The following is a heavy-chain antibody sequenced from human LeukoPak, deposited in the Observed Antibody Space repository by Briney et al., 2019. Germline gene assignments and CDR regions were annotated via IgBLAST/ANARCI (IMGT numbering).Heavy chain of an antibody. Sequence: GGSLQISCQGSGSRFTSYWIGWVRQLPGKGLEWMGIIYPGDSDTRYSPSFQGQVTISAHKSISTAYLQWSSLKASDTAMYYCARVVRGVYFDYWGQGTLVTVSS. D-gene: IGHD3-10*01. V-gene: IGHV5-51*01. CDR2: IYPGDSDT. J-gene: IGHJ4*02. CDR3: ARVVRGVYFDY. CDR1: GSRFTSYW.